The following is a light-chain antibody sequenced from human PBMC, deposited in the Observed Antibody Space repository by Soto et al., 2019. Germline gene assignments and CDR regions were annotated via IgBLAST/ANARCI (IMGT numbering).Light chain of an antibody. CDR1: QSVSSN. V-gene: IGKV3-15*01. J-gene: IGKJ1*01. Sequence: EIVMTQSPATLSVSPGERATLSCRASQSVSSNLAWYQQKHGQAPRLLIYGASTRATGIPARFSGSGPGTEFNLTISSLQYEDFGVYYCPQHNSWPPWRVGQETKVEIQ. CDR3: PQHNSWPPWR. CDR2: GAS.